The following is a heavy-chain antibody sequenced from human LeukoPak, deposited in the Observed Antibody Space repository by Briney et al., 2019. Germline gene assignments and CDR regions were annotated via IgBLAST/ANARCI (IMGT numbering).Heavy chain of an antibody. D-gene: IGHD2-21*02. CDR3: TRGQSYCGADCYSD. CDR1: GFTFSSYA. J-gene: IGHJ4*02. Sequence: GGSLRLSCAASGFTFSSYAMSWVRQAPGKGLEWVSAVSGSGGSTYYADSVKGRFTISRDNSKNTVFLQMNSLRVEDTALYYCTRGQSYCGADCYSDWGQGTLVTVSS. V-gene: IGHV3-23*01. CDR2: VSGSGGST.